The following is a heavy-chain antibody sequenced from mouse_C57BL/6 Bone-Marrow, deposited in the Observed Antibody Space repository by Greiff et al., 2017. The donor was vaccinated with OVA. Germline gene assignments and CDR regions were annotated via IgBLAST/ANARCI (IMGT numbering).Heavy chain of an antibody. CDR1: GFTFTDYY. V-gene: IGHV7-3*01. CDR3: ARYLPSTTVVGEDY. CDR2: IRNKANGYTT. D-gene: IGHD1-1*01. J-gene: IGHJ4*01. Sequence: EVMLVESGGGLVQPGGSLSLSCAASGFTFTDYYMSWVRQPPGKALEWLGFIRNKANGYTTEYSASVKGRFTISRDNSQRILYLQMNALRAEDSATYYCARYLPSTTVVGEDYWGQGTSVTVSS.